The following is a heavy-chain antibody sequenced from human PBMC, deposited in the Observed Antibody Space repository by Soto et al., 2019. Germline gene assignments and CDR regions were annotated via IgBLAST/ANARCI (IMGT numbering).Heavy chain of an antibody. V-gene: IGHV4-30-4*01. D-gene: IGHD2-8*01. Sequence: SETLSLTCTVSGGSISSGDYYWSWIRQPPGKGLEGIGYIYYSGSTYYHPSLKSRVTISVDTSKNQFSLKLSSVTAADTAVYYCARANLESSNWFDPWGQGTLVTVSS. CDR3: ARANLESSNWFDP. J-gene: IGHJ5*02. CDR1: GGSISSGDYY. CDR2: IYYSGST.